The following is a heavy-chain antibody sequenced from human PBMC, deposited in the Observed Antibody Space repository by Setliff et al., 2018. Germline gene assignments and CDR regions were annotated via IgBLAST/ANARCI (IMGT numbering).Heavy chain of an antibody. D-gene: IGHD3-3*01. Sequence: GGSLRLSCAASGFTFSSYSMNWVRQAPGKGLEWVSSISSSSSYIYYADSVKGRFTISRDNAKNSLYLQMNSLRAEDTAVYYCAREVRFLEWLPRPLFDYWGQGTLVTVSS. V-gene: IGHV3-21*01. CDR3: AREVRFLEWLPRPLFDY. J-gene: IGHJ4*02. CDR2: ISSSSSYI. CDR1: GFTFSSYS.